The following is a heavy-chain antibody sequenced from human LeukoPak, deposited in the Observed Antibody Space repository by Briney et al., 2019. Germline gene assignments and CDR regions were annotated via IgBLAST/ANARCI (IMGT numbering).Heavy chain of an antibody. D-gene: IGHD3-3*01. CDR2: IWYDGSNK. J-gene: IGHJ4*02. V-gene: IGHV3-30*02. CDR1: GFTFSSYG. Sequence: TGGSLRLSCAASGFTFSSYGMHWVRQAPGKGLEWVAVIWYDGSNKYYADSVKGRFTISRDNSKNTLYLQMNSLRAEDTAVYYCAKARPLRSPGYFDYWGQGTLVTVSS. CDR3: AKARPLRSPGYFDY.